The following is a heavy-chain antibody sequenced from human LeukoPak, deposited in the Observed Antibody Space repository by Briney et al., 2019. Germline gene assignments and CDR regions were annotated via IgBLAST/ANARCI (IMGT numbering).Heavy chain of an antibody. CDR2: IDPGDSDT. D-gene: IGHD6-13*01. CDR3: ARKGSSWAY. Sequence: GESLKISCKGSGYSFTSYGIGWVRQMPGKGLDWRGIIDPGDSDTSYSRSFHGQVTISADKSISTAYLQWSSLTASDTAMSYCARKGSSWAYWGQGTLVTVSS. J-gene: IGHJ4*02. V-gene: IGHV5-51*01. CDR1: GYSFTSYG.